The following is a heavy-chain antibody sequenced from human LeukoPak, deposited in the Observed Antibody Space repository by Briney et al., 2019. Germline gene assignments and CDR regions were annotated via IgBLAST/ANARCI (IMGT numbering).Heavy chain of an antibody. Sequence: GESLKISCKGSGYSFTSYWIGWVRPMPGKGLEWMGIIYPGDSDTRYSPSFQGQVTISADKSISTAYLQWSSLKASDTAMYYCARLHDYGDYGGYFDYWGQGTLVTVSS. J-gene: IGHJ4*02. D-gene: IGHD4-17*01. CDR3: ARLHDYGDYGGYFDY. V-gene: IGHV5-51*01. CDR2: IYPGDSDT. CDR1: GYSFTSYW.